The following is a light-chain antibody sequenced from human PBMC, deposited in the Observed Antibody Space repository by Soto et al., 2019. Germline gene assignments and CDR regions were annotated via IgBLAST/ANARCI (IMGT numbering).Light chain of an antibody. CDR2: DVS. V-gene: IGLV2-14*01. Sequence: QSALTQPASVSGSPGQSITISCTGTSSDVGGYNYVSWYQQHPGKAPKLMIYDVSNRPSGVSNRFSGYKSGNTASLTISGLQAEDAADYYCSSYTSSSLVVFGGGTKVTVL. CDR3: SSYTSSSLVV. CDR1: SSDVGGYNY. J-gene: IGLJ2*01.